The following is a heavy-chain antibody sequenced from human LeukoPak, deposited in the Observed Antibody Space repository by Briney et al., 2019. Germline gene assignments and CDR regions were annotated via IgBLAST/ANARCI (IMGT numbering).Heavy chain of an antibody. Sequence: SETLSLTCTVSGDSVSNDDYFWSWTRQPPGEGLEWIGYIYYSAGTYYNPSLKSRVTMSIDTSRNQFSLRLSSVTAADTAVYSCGRGMRYSGSYVVEYWGQGTLVTVSS. CDR2: IYYSAGT. D-gene: IGHD1-26*01. J-gene: IGHJ4*02. V-gene: IGHV4-30-4*01. CDR3: GRGMRYSGSYVVEY. CDR1: GDSVSNDDYF.